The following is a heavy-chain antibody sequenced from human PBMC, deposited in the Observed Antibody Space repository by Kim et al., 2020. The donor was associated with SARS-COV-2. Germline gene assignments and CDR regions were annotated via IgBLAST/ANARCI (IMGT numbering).Heavy chain of an antibody. V-gene: IGHV3-30*04. Sequence: GGSLRLSCAASGFTFSSYAMHWVRQAPGKGLEWVAVISYDGSNKYYADSVKGRFTISRDNSKNTLYLQMNSLRAEDTAVYYCARDRTYYYGSGSYYNEFHFDYWGQGTLVTVSS. J-gene: IGHJ4*02. D-gene: IGHD3-10*01. CDR1: GFTFSSYA. CDR3: ARDRTYYYGSGSYYNEFHFDY. CDR2: ISYDGSNK.